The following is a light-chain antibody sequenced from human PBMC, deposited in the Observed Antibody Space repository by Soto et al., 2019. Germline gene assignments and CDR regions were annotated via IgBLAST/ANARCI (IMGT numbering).Light chain of an antibody. CDR1: SGHSNYA. Sequence: QLVLTQSPSASASLGASXKLTCTLSSGHSNYAIAWHQQQSEKGPRYLMKLNSDGSHSKGDGIPDRFSGSSSGAERYLTISSLQAEDEADYHCQTWGSGIVVFGGGTKLTVL. J-gene: IGLJ2*01. CDR3: QTWGSGIVV. V-gene: IGLV4-69*01. CDR2: LNSDGSH.